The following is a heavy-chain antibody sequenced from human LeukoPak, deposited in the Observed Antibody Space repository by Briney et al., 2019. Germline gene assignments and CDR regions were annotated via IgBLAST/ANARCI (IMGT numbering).Heavy chain of an antibody. CDR3: ARSVDCGGDCYSVGLDY. V-gene: IGHV1-2*02. J-gene: IGHJ4*02. CDR2: INPNSGGT. CDR1: GYTFTGYY. Sequence: ASVKVSCKASGYTFTGYYMHWVRQAPGQGLEWMGWINPNSGGTNYAQKFQGRVTMTRDTSISTAYMELSRLRSDDTAVYYCARSVDCGGDCYSVGLDYWGQGTLVTVSS. D-gene: IGHD2-21*02.